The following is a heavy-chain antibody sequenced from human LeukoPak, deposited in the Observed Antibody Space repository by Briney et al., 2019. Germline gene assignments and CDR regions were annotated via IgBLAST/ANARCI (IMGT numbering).Heavy chain of an antibody. CDR1: GITFSSYA. J-gene: IGHJ3*02. V-gene: IGHV3-23*01. D-gene: IGHD3-22*01. CDR3: AKWGYYDSSGYPDAFDI. Sequence: GGSLRLSCAASGITFSSYAMSWVRPAPGKGLEWVSAVSGSGGSTYYADSVKGRFTISRDNSKNTLYLQMNSLRAEDTAVYYCAKWGYYDSSGYPDAFDIWGQGTMVTVSS. CDR2: VSGSGGST.